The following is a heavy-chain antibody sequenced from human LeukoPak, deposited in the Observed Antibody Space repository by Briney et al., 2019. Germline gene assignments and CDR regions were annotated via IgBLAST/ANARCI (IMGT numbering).Heavy chain of an antibody. CDR2: IHSGGNTI. D-gene: IGHD1-1*01. V-gene: IGHV3-48*03. CDR1: GFTFSSYE. Sequence: GGSLRLSCAASGFTFSSYEMNWVRLAPGKGLEWVSYIHSGGNTIYYADSVKGRFTISRDYARNSLYLQMNSLRAEDTAVYYCARKLTGTTYFDYWGQGTLVTVSS. J-gene: IGHJ4*02. CDR3: ARKLTGTTYFDY.